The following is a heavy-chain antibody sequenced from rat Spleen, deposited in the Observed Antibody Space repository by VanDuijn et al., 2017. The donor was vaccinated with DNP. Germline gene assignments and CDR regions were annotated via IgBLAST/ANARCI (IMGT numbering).Heavy chain of an antibody. CDR1: GFTFSNYG. CDR3: TTDFERGY. J-gene: IGHJ2*01. CDR2: ISASGCST. Sequence: EVQLVESGGGLVQPGRSLQLSCAASGFTFSNYGMAWVRQAPKKGLEWVASISASGCSTSYRDSVKGRFTISRDNAKSILYLQMDSLRSEDTATFYCTTDFERGYWGQGVMVTVSS. V-gene: IGHV5-19*01. D-gene: IGHD1-11*01.